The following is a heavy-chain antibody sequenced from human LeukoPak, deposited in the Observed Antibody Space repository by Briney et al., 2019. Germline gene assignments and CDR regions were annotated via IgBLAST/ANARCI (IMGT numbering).Heavy chain of an antibody. Sequence: SETLSLTCTVSGGSISSSSYYWGWIRQPPGKGLEWIGSIYYSGSTYYNPSLKSRVTISVDTSKNQFSLKLSSVTAADTAVYYCARTRIVGATAYWGQGTLVTVSS. CDR2: IYYSGST. CDR3: ARTRIVGATAY. V-gene: IGHV4-39*07. D-gene: IGHD1-26*01. CDR1: GGSISSSSYY. J-gene: IGHJ4*02.